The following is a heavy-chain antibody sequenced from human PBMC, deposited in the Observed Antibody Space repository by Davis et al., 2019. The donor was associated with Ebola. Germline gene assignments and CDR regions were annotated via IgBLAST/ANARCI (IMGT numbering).Heavy chain of an antibody. V-gene: IGHV3-20*04. CDR3: ARVFSPTVGIFDI. D-gene: IGHD4-23*01. J-gene: IGHJ3*02. CDR1: GFTFSSYW. Sequence: GESLKISCAASGFTFSSYWMHWVRQAPGKGLEWVSGINWNGGSTGYADSVKGRFTISRDNAKNSLYLQMNSLRAEDTAVYYCARVFSPTVGIFDIWGQGTMVTVSS. CDR2: INWNGGST.